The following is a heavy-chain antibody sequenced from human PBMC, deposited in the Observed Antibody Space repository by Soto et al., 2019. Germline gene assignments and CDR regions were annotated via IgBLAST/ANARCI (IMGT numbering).Heavy chain of an antibody. CDR2: IIPIFGTA. D-gene: IGHD2-2*01. Sequence: QVQLVQSGAEVKKPGSSVKVSCKASGGTFSSYAISWVRQSPGQGLEWMGGIIPIFGTANYAQKFQGRVKITEDESTITGYMELSSLRSEDTAVYYCARVLLGYCSSTSCPSGDWFDPWGQGTLVTVSS. CDR1: GGTFSSYA. J-gene: IGHJ5*02. V-gene: IGHV1-69*01. CDR3: ARVLLGYCSSTSCPSGDWFDP.